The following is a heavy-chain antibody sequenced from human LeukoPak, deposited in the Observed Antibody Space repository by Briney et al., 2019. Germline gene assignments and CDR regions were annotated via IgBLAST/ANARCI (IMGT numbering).Heavy chain of an antibody. CDR2: ISGSGDSK. CDR3: ANGSTWYGRY. J-gene: IGHJ4*02. V-gene: IGHV3-23*01. Sequence: QPGGSLRLSCAASGFTFSDYGMSWVRQAPGKGLEWGSVISGSGDSKYYADSVKGRFTISRDNFKNTLYLQMNSLRAEDAAVYYCANGSTWYGRYWGQGTLVTVSS. CDR1: GFTFSDYG. D-gene: IGHD6-13*01.